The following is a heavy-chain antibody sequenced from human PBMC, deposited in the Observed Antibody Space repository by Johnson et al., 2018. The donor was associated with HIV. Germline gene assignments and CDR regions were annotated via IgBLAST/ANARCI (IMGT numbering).Heavy chain of an antibody. D-gene: IGHD1-1*01. Sequence: QVQLVESGGGEVQPGRSLRLSCAASGFTFSDFGMHWVRQAPGKGLEWVALLSYDGSNDAYIDSVKGRFTILRDNSKNTLYLQMNSLRAEATAVYYCARGTGTDDAFDIWGQGTMVTVSS. CDR3: ARGTGTDDAFDI. CDR2: LSYDGSND. CDR1: GFTFSDFG. J-gene: IGHJ3*02. V-gene: IGHV3-30*03.